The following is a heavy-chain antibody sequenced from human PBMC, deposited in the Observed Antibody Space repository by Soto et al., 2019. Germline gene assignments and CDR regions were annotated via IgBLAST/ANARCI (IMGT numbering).Heavy chain of an antibody. CDR3: ARLTSAFPLLDC. CDR2: ISSTGSTI. CDR1: GFTFSSQS. Sequence: EVQLVESGGGLVQPGGSLRLSCAASGFTFSSQSMNWVRQAPGKGLEWVSYISSTGSTIYYADSVKGRFTISRDNDASSLYLQMNSLRGEDTAVYYCARLTSAFPLLDCWGQGTLVTVSS. D-gene: IGHD2-15*01. V-gene: IGHV3-48*01. J-gene: IGHJ4*02.